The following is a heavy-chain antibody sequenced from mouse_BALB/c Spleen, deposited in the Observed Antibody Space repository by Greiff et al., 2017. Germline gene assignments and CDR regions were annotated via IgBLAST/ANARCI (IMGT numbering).Heavy chain of an antibody. D-gene: IGHD1-1*02. Sequence: EVKLVESGGGLVKPGGSLKLSCAASGFTFSSYAMSWVRQTPEKRLEWVATISSGGSYTYYPDSVKGRFTISRDNAKNTLYLQMSSLRSEDTAMYYCARHEENFKWSMDYWGQGTSVTVSS. CDR3: ARHEENFKWSMDY. CDR1: GFTFSSYA. V-gene: IGHV5-9-3*01. J-gene: IGHJ4*01. CDR2: ISSGGSYT.